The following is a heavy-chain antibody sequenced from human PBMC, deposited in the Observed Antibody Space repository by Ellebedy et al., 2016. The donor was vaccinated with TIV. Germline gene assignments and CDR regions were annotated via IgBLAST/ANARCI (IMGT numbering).Heavy chain of an antibody. CDR3: ARSPEPGYYFDY. CDR1: GGSISSGGYY. J-gene: IGHJ4*02. CDR2: VYYSGST. Sequence: SETLSLXXTVSGGSISSGGYYWSWIRQPPGKGLEWIGYVYYSGSTYYNPSLKSRVTISVDTSKNHFSLKLSSVTAADTAVYYCARSPEPGYYFDYWGQGTLVTVSS. V-gene: IGHV4-31*03.